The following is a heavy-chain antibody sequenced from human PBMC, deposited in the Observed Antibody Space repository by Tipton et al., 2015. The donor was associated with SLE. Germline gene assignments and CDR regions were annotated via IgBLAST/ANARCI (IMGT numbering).Heavy chain of an antibody. Sequence: QLVQSGAEVKKPGASVKVSCKASGYTFTTYALTWVRQAPGQGLEWMGWISAYNGNTKYAQKLQGRVTMTIDTSTSAAYMELRSLRSDDTAVYYCARDLDGSDYYEVDFWGQGTLVTVSS. V-gene: IGHV1-18*01. D-gene: IGHD3-22*01. CDR3: ARDLDGSDYYEVDF. CDR2: ISAYNGNT. CDR1: GYTFTTYA. J-gene: IGHJ4*02.